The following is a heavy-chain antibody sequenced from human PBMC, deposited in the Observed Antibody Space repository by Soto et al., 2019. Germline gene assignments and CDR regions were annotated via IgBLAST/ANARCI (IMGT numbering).Heavy chain of an antibody. CDR1: EDTFRNYA. Sequence: QVELVQSGAEVKKPGSSVKVSCQASEDTFRNYAISWVRQAPGQGLEWMGGIIPIFGTANYAQKFQGRVTITADTSANTVYLELSSLRSEDTAVYYCVRPFNGDYWGQGTLITVSS. D-gene: IGHD3-16*02. J-gene: IGHJ4*02. CDR2: IIPIFGTA. V-gene: IGHV1-69*06. CDR3: VRPFNGDY.